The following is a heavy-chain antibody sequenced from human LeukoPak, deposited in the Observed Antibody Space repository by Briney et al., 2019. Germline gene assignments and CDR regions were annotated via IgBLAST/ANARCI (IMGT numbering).Heavy chain of an antibody. D-gene: IGHD3-22*01. CDR3: AREYYYDSSGYGY. CDR2: INLDESEK. J-gene: IGHJ4*02. CDR1: GFTFSSYW. Sequence: GGSLRLSCAASGFTFSSYWLSWVRQAPGKGLEWVANINLDESEKYYVDSVKGRFTISRDNAKNSLYLQMNSLRAGDTAVYYCAREYYYDSSGYGYWGQGTLVTVSS. V-gene: IGHV3-7*01.